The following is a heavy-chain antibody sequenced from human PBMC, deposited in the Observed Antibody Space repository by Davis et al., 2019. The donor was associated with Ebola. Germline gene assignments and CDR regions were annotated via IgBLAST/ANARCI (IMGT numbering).Heavy chain of an antibody. Sequence: PSETLSLTCTVSGFSISRHFWSWIRQPPGKRLEWIGSIYYTGSAYYNSSLASRATISVDTSKNQFSLKLTSVTAADTAMYYCSERGSSVWGQGTLVTVSS. V-gene: IGHV4-59*03. CDR3: SERGSSV. J-gene: IGHJ4*02. D-gene: IGHD3-10*01. CDR1: GFSISRHF. CDR2: IYYTGSA.